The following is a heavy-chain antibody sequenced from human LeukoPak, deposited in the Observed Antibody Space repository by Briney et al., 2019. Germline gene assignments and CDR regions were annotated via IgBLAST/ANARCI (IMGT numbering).Heavy chain of an antibody. CDR2: IYSSETT. J-gene: IGHJ3*02. Sequence: SETLSLTCTVSGGSITGYHWSWIRQPPGKGLEWIGYIYSSETTNYKPSLKSRVTISADTSKNQFSLKLTSVSAADTAIYYCARRNDFDIWGQGTMVTVSS. CDR3: ARRNDFDI. CDR1: GGSITGYH. V-gene: IGHV4-4*08.